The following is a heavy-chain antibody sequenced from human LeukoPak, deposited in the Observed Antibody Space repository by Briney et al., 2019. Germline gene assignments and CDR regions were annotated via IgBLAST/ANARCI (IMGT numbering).Heavy chain of an antibody. V-gene: IGHV4-59*01. Sequence: SETLSLTCTVSGGSLSSYYWSWIRQPPGKGLEWIGYIYYSGSTNYNPSLKSRVTLSVDTSKNQFSLKLSSVTAADTAVYYCASSKYQLLAALFDYWGQGTLVTVSS. D-gene: IGHD2-2*01. J-gene: IGHJ4*02. CDR3: ASSKYQLLAALFDY. CDR1: GGSLSSYY. CDR2: IYYSGST.